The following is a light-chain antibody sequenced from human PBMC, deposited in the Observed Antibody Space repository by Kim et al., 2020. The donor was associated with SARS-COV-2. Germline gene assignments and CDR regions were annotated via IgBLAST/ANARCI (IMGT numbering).Light chain of an antibody. CDR2: GNN. CDR1: SSNIGAGFD. CDR3: QSYDTSLRGSYV. Sequence: VTISCTGSSSNIGAGFDVHWYQKLPGTAPKLHISGNNIRPSGVPDRFSGSKSGTSASLAITGLQAEDEADYYCQSYDTSLRGSYVFGTGTKVTVL. V-gene: IGLV1-40*01. J-gene: IGLJ1*01.